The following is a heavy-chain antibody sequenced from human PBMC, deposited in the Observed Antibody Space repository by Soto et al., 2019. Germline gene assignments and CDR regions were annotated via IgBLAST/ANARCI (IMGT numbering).Heavy chain of an antibody. D-gene: IGHD3-10*01. J-gene: IGHJ4*02. CDR3: ARENYGSGSYYNRGFFDS. V-gene: IGHV4-39*07. CDR2: IYYSGST. CDR1: GGFISSSTNY. Sequence: PSETLSLTCTVSGGFISSSTNYWGWIRQPPGKGLESIGTIYYSGSTSYNPSLESRLTISVDTSKNQFSLRLSSVTAADKAVYFCARENYGSGSYYNRGFFDSWGQGTLVTVS.